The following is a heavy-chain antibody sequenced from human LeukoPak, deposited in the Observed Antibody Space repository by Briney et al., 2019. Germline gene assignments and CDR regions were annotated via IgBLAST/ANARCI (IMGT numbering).Heavy chain of an antibody. J-gene: IGHJ5*02. CDR3: ARASMVRGVIIFTFP. D-gene: IGHD3-10*01. V-gene: IGHV5-51*01. CDR2: IYPGDSDT. CDR1: GYSFTSYW. Sequence: GESLKISCKGSGYSFTSYWIGWVRQMPGKGPEWMGIIYPGDSDTRYSPSFQGQVTISADKSISTAYLQWSSLKASDTAMYYCARASMVRGVIIFTFPWGQGTLVTVSS.